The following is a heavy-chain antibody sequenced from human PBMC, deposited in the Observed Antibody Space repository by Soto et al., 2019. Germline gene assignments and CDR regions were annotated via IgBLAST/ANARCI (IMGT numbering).Heavy chain of an antibody. CDR3: AHSRNLIAEDAQVGDFDY. CDR2: IYWDDDE. V-gene: IGHV2-5*02. D-gene: IGHD6-13*01. J-gene: IGHJ4*02. Sequence: IFSKESGPTQVKPTQTLTLPCSFSGFSLNTDGEGVGWVRQPPGEALEWLALIYWDDDERYSPSLKTRLTITKDPSKNQVVLIMTNMDPVDTATYYCAHSRNLIAEDAQVGDFDYWGQGTLVTVSS. CDR1: GFSLNTDGEG.